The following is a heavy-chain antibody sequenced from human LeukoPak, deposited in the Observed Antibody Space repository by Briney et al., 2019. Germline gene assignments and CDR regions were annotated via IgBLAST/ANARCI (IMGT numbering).Heavy chain of an antibody. J-gene: IGHJ4*02. V-gene: IGHV3-11*04. CDR3: ARDKALNC. CDR1: GFTFSDHY. CDR2: ISSRGSSI. Sequence: PGGSLRLSCAASGFTFSDHYMDWVRQAPGKGLEWLSYISSRGSSIYYADSVKGRFTISRDNAKNSLFLQMNSLRAEDTAVYFCARDKALNCWGQGTPVTVSS.